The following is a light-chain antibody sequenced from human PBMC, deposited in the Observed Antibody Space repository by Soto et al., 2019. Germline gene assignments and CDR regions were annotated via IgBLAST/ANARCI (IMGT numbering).Light chain of an antibody. CDR3: LQYNNWPPYT. CDR1: QSVSSS. CDR2: GAS. J-gene: IGKJ2*01. V-gene: IGKV3-15*01. Sequence: EIVMTQSPGTLSVSPGERATLSCRASQSVSSSLAWYQQRPGQAPRLLIYGASTRATGVPARFSGSGSGTEFTLTITSLQSEDFAVYYCLQYNNWPPYTFGQGTKLQIK.